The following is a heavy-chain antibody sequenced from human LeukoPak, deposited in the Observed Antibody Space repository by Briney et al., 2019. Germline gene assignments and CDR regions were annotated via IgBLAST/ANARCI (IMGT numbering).Heavy chain of an antibody. J-gene: IGHJ4*02. CDR1: GFICSNYA. D-gene: IGHD3-3*01. CDR3: AKDQYIRGFIGGSWFDY. CDR2: SSFDGTKE. Sequence: QPGGSLRLSCAASGFICSNYAISGVRQAPGTGLEWVAVSSFDGTKEDYADSVKGRFTISRDNSKNTLYLQLRSLRAEDTAVYYCAKDQYIRGFIGGSWFDYSGRGILVTVSS. V-gene: IGHV3-30*18.